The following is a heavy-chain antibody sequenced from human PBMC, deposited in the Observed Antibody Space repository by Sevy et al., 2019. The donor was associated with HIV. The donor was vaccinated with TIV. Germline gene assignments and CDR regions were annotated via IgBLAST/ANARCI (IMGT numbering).Heavy chain of an antibody. V-gene: IGHV3-49*04. D-gene: IGHD3-3*01. Sequence: GGSLRLSCTASGFTFGDYCMSWVRQAPGKGLEWVAFLKSDVYGGTVDNAASVRGRFVTSRDDSKTIVYLQMNDLKTEYSGVYYCTRWRAAQSIFDYWGQGALVTVSS. CDR3: TRWRAAQSIFDY. J-gene: IGHJ4*02. CDR2: LKSDVYGGTV. CDR1: GFTFGDYC.